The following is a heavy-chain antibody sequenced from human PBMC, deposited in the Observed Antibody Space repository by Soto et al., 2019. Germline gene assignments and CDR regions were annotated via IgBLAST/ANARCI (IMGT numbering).Heavy chain of an antibody. CDR3: ARDHCTTTNCYTSIYYYGMDV. Sequence: QVQLVQSGAEVKKPGASVKVSCTASGYIFTTFDINWVRQATGQGLEWVGWMNPNSGHTVYAQKFQGRATMTRNTSRSTAYMELSSLRSEDTAVYYCARDHCTTTNCYTSIYYYGMDVWGQGTTVTVSS. CDR2: MNPNSGHT. CDR1: GYIFTTFD. V-gene: IGHV1-8*01. J-gene: IGHJ6*02. D-gene: IGHD2-2*02.